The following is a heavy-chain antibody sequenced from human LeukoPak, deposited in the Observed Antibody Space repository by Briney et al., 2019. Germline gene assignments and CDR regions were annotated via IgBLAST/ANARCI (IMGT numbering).Heavy chain of an antibody. D-gene: IGHD6-13*01. V-gene: IGHV1-69*13. CDR2: IIPIFGTA. J-gene: IGHJ3*02. Sequence: ASVKVSCKASGGTSSSYAISWVRQAPGQGLEWMGGIIPIFGTANYAQKFQGRVTITADESTSTAYMELSSLRSEDTAVYYCARVYSSSWYQADAFDIWGQGTMVTVSS. CDR1: GGTSSSYA. CDR3: ARVYSSSWYQADAFDI.